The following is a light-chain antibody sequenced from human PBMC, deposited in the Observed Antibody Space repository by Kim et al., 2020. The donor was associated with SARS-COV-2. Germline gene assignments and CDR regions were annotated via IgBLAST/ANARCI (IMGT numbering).Light chain of an antibody. CDR2: DAS. CDR3: QQYIAFPFS. J-gene: IGKJ2*03. CDR1: QSGNSY. Sequence: CECVGDRVTITCRASQSGNSYLAWYQQKPGKAPNLLIYDASTLENGVPSGFSGSGSGTEFTLTISSLQPDDFATYYCQQYIAFPFSFGQGTKLEI. V-gene: IGKV1-5*01.